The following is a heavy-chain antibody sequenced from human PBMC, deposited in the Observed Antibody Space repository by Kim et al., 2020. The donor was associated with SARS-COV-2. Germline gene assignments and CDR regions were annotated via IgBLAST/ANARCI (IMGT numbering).Heavy chain of an antibody. V-gene: IGHV4-59*01. J-gene: IGHJ4*02. CDR2: ISHSGST. CDR3: AGDSSPFRGYL. CDR1: GGSFRDFY. D-gene: IGHD6-13*01. Sequence: SETLSLTCTVSGGSFRDFYWGWIRQTPGETLEWIGHISHSGSTTYNPSRQSRVTISLDTTKNQSYLQLRSLTTQDTAAYFCAGDSSPFRGYLWGPGTQITVSS.